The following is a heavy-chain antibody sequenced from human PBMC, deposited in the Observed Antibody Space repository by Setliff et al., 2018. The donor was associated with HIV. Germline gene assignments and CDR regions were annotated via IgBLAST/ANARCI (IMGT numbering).Heavy chain of an antibody. Sequence: SETLSLTCTVSGGSISSYYWSWVRQPPGKGLEWIGYIYTSGSTNYNPSLKSRVTISVDTSKNQFSLKLSSVTAADTAVYYCARHGAWDAFDIWGQGTMVTVSS. CDR3: ARHGAWDAFDI. CDR2: IYTSGST. V-gene: IGHV4-4*09. J-gene: IGHJ3*02. CDR1: GGSISSYY. D-gene: IGHD3-16*01.